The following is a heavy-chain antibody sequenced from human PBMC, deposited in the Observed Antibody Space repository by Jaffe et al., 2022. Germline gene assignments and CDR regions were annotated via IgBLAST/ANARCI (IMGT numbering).Heavy chain of an antibody. CDR1: GFTVSSNY. CDR2: IYSGGST. J-gene: IGHJ4*02. V-gene: IGHV3-66*02. Sequence: EVQLVESGGGLVQPGGSLRLSCAASGFTVSSNYMSWVRQAPGKGLEWVSVIYSGGSTYYADSVKGRFTISRDNSKNTLYLQMNSLRAEDTAVYYCASSGFYYDSSGYPLSFDYWGQGTLVTVSS. D-gene: IGHD3-22*01. CDR3: ASSGFYYDSSGYPLSFDY.